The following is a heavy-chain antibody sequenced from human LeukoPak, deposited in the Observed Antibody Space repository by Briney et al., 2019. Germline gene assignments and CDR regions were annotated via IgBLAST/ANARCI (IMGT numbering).Heavy chain of an antibody. Sequence: PGGSLRLSCAASGFTFTSYVMSWVRQAPGQGLEWVSTITGRGDSTYYADSVKGRFTISRDNSKNTLYLQMNSLRAEDTAVYYCAKEIFGVAIVASDAFDIWGQGTMVTVSS. D-gene: IGHD3-3*01. CDR1: GFTFTSYV. V-gene: IGHV3-23*01. CDR2: ITGRGDST. J-gene: IGHJ3*02. CDR3: AKEIFGVAIVASDAFDI.